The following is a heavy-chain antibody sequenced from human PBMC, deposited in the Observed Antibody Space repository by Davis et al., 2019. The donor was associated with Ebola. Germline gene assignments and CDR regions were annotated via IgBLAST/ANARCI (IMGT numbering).Heavy chain of an antibody. CDR1: GYTFTDYY. J-gene: IGHJ6*03. CDR2: INPNSGGT. V-gene: IGHV1-2*02. CDR3: ARVSTSSGNFYYYMDV. D-gene: IGHD6-6*01. Sequence: ASVKVSCKASGYTFTDYYMHWVRQAPGQGLEWMGWINPNSGGTKYAQKFQGRVTMTRDTSISTAYMELSRLRSEDTAVYYCARVSTSSGNFYYYMDVWGKGTTVTVSS.